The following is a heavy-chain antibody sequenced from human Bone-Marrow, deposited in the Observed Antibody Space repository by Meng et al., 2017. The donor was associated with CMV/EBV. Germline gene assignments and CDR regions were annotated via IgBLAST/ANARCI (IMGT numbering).Heavy chain of an antibody. D-gene: IGHD3-10*01. Sequence: GESLKISCAASGFTFSSYWMSWVRQAPGKGLEWVANIKQDGSEKYYVDSVKGRFTISRDNAKNSLYLQMNSLRAEDTAVYYCAFGRSGRPTPWGQGTLVTVSS. CDR2: IKQDGSEK. CDR1: GFTFSSYW. CDR3: AFGRSGRPTP. V-gene: IGHV3-7*01. J-gene: IGHJ5*02.